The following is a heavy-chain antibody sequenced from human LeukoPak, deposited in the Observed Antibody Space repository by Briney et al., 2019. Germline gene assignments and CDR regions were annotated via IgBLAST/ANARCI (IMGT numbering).Heavy chain of an antibody. J-gene: IGHJ4*02. CDR3: ARHGLGCSWIGFDY. V-gene: IGHV5-51*01. CDR2: IYPGDSDP. Sequence: GESLKFSARGSGYTFPTYWSGWVRQMPGKGLEWVGIIYPGDSDPRYSPSFQGQVTISADKSISTAYLQWTSLKASDSAMYYCARHGLGCSWIGFDYWGQGTLVTVSS. CDR1: GYTFPTYW. D-gene: IGHD6-13*01.